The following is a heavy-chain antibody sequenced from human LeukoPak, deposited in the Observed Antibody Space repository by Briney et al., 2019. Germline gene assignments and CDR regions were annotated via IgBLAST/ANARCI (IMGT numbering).Heavy chain of an antibody. D-gene: IGHD5-12*01. CDR2: IYHSGST. V-gene: IGHV4-38-2*02. Sequence: PSETLSLTCTVSGYSISSGYYWGWIRQPPGKGLEWIGSIYHSGSTYYNPSLKSRVTISVDTSKNQFSLKLSSVTAADTAVHYCASHPPSGYEEGWFDPWGQGTLVTVSS. J-gene: IGHJ5*02. CDR1: GYSISSGYY. CDR3: ASHPPSGYEEGWFDP.